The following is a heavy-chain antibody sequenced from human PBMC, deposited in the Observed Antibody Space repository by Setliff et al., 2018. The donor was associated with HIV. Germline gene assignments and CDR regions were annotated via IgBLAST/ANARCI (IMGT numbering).Heavy chain of an antibody. D-gene: IGHD6-19*01. J-gene: IGHJ4*02. CDR3: ARQNSGWGVGLYYFDY. V-gene: IGHV4-39*01. Sequence: SETLSLTCTVSGSSITSSSFYWGWIRQPPGKGLEWIGSMTYVGSTSFSPSLKSRVTISVDTSENQFSLNLNSVTAADTALYYCARQNSGWGVGLYYFDYWGQGTLVTVSS. CDR1: GSSITSSSFY. CDR2: MTYVGST.